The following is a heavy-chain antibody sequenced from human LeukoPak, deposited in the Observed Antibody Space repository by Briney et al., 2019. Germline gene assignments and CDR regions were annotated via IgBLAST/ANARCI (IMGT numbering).Heavy chain of an antibody. CDR1: GESFSHYY. CDR3: ARPIFCSSTRCTGAMDV. D-gene: IGHD2-2*01. CDR2: IDEVGRT. V-gene: IGHV4-34*01. Sequence: SETLSLTCAVYGESFSHYYWNWIRQSPGKGLEWIREIDEVGRTNYNPSLKSRVTILVDKTKNQFSLKLSPVIAADTAVYYCARPIFCSSTRCTGAMDVWGQGTTVIVSS. J-gene: IGHJ6*01.